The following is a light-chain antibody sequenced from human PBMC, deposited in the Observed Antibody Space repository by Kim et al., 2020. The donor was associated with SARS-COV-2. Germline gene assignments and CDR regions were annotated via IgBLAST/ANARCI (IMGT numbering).Light chain of an antibody. CDR2: GKN. CDR1: SLRRYY. CDR3: NSRDSSGNHLV. J-gene: IGLJ1*01. V-gene: IGLV3-19*01. Sequence: ALGQTVRITCQGDSLRRYYASWYQQKPGQAPVVVIYGKNNRPSGIPDRFSGSSSGNTASLTITEAQAEDEADYYCNSRDSSGNHLVFGSGTKVTVL.